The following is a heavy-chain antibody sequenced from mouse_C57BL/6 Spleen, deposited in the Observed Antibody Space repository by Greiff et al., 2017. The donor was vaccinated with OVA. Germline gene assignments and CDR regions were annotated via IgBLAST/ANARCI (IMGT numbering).Heavy chain of an antibody. CDR2: IYPGDGDT. CDR3: ARGGHYGSSDFDD. J-gene: IGHJ2*01. Sequence: VQLQQSGAELVKPGASVKISCKASGYAFSSYWMNWVKQRPGKGLEWIGQIYPGDGDTNYNGKFTGKATLTADTSSSTAYMQRSSLTSEDYAVYFCARGGHYGSSDFDDWGQGTTLTVSS. D-gene: IGHD1-1*01. CDR1: GYAFSSYW. V-gene: IGHV1-80*01.